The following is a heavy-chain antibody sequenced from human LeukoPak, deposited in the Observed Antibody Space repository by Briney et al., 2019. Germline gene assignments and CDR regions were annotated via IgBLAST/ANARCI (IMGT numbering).Heavy chain of an antibody. V-gene: IGHV3-74*01. CDR2: INSDGSST. J-gene: IGHJ4*02. D-gene: IGHD4-17*01. Sequence: GGSLRLSCAASGFTFSNYWMHWVREDPGKGLVWVSRINSDGSSTTSADSVKGRFTISRDNAKNTLYLQMNSLRAEDTAVYYCAKGGATVIDYWGQGTLVTVSS. CDR3: AKGGATVIDY. CDR1: GFTFSNYW.